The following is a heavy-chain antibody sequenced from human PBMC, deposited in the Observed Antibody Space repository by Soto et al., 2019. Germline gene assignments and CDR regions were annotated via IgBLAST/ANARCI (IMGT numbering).Heavy chain of an antibody. V-gene: IGHV6-1*01. J-gene: IGHJ4*02. CDR1: GDSVSSNSGA. CDR3: ARISYTSTPL. Sequence: QVQLQQSGPGLVKPSQTLSLTCVISGDSVSSNSGAWSWIRQSPSRGLEWLGRTYYRSKWYHEYAPSVKSRITISPDTSKNQFSLQLNSVTHEDTAVYYCARISYTSTPLWGQGTLVTVSS. CDR2: TYYRSKWYH. D-gene: IGHD6-13*01.